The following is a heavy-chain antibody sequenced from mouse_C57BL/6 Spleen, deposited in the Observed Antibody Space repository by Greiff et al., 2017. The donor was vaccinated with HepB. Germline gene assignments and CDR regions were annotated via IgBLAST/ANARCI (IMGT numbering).Heavy chain of an antibody. Sequence: EVQLQQSGPELVKPGASVKMSCKASGYTFTDYNMHWVKQSHGKSLEWIGYINPNNGGTSYNQKFKGKATLTVNKSSSTAYMELRSLTSEDSAVYYCARVPFITTVVASEYFDYWGQGTTLTVSS. CDR2: INPNNGGT. CDR1: GYTFTDYN. CDR3: ARVPFITTVVASEYFDY. J-gene: IGHJ2*01. V-gene: IGHV1-22*01. D-gene: IGHD1-1*01.